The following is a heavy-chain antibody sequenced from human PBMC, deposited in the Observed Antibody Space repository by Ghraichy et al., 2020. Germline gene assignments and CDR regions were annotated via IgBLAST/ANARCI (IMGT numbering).Heavy chain of an antibody. D-gene: IGHD6-13*01. CDR3: ARGLAAAGYYYYGMDV. V-gene: IGHV3-7*01. CDR1: GFTFSSYW. J-gene: IGHJ6*02. CDR2: IKQDGSEK. Sequence: GESLNISCAASGFTFSSYWMSWVRQAPGKGLEWVANIKQDGSEKYYVDSVKGRFTISRDNAKNSLYLQMNSLRAEDTAVYYCARGLAAAGYYYYGMDVWGQGTTVTVSS.